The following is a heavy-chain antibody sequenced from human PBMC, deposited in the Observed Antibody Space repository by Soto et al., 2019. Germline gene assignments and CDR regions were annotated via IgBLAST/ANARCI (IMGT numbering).Heavy chain of an antibody. Sequence: ASVKVSCKASGYTFTSYAMHWVRQAPGQRLEWMGWINAGNGNTKYSQKFQGRVTITRDTSASTAYMELSSLRSDDTAVYYCARRIIGSSSVHWFDPWGQGTLVTVSS. CDR1: GYTFTSYA. V-gene: IGHV1-3*01. J-gene: IGHJ5*02. D-gene: IGHD6-6*01. CDR3: ARRIIGSSSVHWFDP. CDR2: INAGNGNT.